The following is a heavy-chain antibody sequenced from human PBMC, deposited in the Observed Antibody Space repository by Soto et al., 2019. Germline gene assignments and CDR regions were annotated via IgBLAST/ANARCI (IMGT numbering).Heavy chain of an antibody. CDR3: ARDRIVVVPAAPRWFDP. Sequence: ASVKVSCKASGYTFTSYYMHWVRQAPGQGLEWMGIINPSGGSTSYAQKFQGRVTMTRDTSTSTVYMELSSLRSEDTAVYYCARDRIVVVPAAPRWFDPWGQGTLVTVSS. V-gene: IGHV1-46*01. D-gene: IGHD2-2*01. CDR1: GYTFTSYY. CDR2: INPSGGST. J-gene: IGHJ5*02.